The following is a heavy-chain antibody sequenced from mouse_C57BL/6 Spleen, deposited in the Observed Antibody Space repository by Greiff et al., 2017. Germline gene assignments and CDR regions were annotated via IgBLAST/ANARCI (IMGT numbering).Heavy chain of an antibody. V-gene: IGHV1-61*01. CDR1: GYTFTSYW. CDR3: ARDVYYGSSPFDY. Sequence: VQLQQPGAELVRPGSSVKLSCKASGYTFTSYWMEWVKQRPGQGLEWIGNIYPSDSETHYNQKFKDKATLTVDKSSSTAYMQLSSLTSGDSAVYYCARDVYYGSSPFDYWGQGTPLTVSS. CDR2: IYPSDSET. D-gene: IGHD1-1*01. J-gene: IGHJ2*01.